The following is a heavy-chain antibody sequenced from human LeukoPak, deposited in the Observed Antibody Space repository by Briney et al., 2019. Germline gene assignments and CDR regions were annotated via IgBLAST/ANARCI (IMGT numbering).Heavy chain of an antibody. V-gene: IGHV6-1*01. D-gene: IGHD6-13*01. CDR3: ARVRYGSPYYFHYMDV. Sequence: SQTLSLTCAISGDSVSINSAGWNWIRQSPSRGLEWLGRINYRSKWYNDYAGSVKSRISINPDTSKNQFSLQLNSVTPEDTAVYYCARVRYGSPYYFHYMDVWGKGTTVTVSS. J-gene: IGHJ6*03. CDR1: GDSVSINSAG. CDR2: INYRSKWYN.